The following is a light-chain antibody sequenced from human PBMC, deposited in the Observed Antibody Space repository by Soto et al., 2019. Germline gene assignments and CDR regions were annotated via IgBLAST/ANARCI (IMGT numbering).Light chain of an antibody. CDR3: SSYTSSSTLYV. Sequence: QSVLTQPASVSGSPGQSITISCTGTSRDVGGYNYVCWYQQHPGKAPKLMIYEVSNRPSGVSNRFSGSKSGNTASLTISGLQAEDEADYCCSSYTSSSTLYVFGTGTKVTVL. V-gene: IGLV2-14*01. J-gene: IGLJ1*01. CDR2: EVS. CDR1: SRDVGGYNY.